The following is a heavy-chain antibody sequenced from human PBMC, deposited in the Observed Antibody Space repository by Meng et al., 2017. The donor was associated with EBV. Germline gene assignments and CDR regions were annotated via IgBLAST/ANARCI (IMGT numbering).Heavy chain of an antibody. D-gene: IGHD6-13*01. V-gene: IGHV1-69*06. Sequence: QVQVVQFVAEVKKPGSSVKVFCNVSGGTFSSYAISWVRQAPGQGLEWMGGIIPIFGTANYAQKFQGRVTITADKSTSTAYMELSSLRSEDTAVYYCARAEIAAAGRLDYWGQGTLVTVSS. CDR1: GGTFSSYA. CDR3: ARAEIAAAGRLDY. J-gene: IGHJ4*02. CDR2: IIPIFGTA.